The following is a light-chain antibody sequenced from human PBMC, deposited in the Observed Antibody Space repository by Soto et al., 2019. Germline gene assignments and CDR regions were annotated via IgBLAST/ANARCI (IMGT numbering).Light chain of an antibody. Sequence: EIVLTQSPATLSLSPGERATLSCRASESVSIFVAWYQQKPGQAPRLLIYDASNRAAGIPARFSASGSGTEFTLTITSLQSEDFAVYYCQLYHHLTRTFGGGTKVDI. J-gene: IGKJ4*01. CDR2: DAS. CDR1: ESVSIF. V-gene: IGKV3-15*01. CDR3: QLYHHLTRT.